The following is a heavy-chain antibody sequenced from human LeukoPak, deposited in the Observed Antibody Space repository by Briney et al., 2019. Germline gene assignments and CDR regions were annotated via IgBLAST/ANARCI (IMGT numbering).Heavy chain of an antibody. CDR2: VYYSGST. CDR3: ARVRREDYFYYMDV. CDR1: GGSISSYY. D-gene: IGHD4-17*01. V-gene: IGHV4-59*01. J-gene: IGHJ6*03. Sequence: SETLSLTCTVSGGSISSYYWSWIRQPPGKGLEWIGYVYYSGSTNYNPSLKSRVMISVDTSKNQFSLKLSAVTAADTAVYFCARVRREDYFYYMDVWGKGTTVTVSS.